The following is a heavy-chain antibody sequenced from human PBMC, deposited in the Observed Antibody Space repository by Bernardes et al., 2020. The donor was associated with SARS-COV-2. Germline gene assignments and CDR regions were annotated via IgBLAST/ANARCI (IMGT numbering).Heavy chain of an antibody. CDR1: GFIFTTYS. CDR3: ARGWREDSFDY. Sequence: GSLRLSCVGSGFIFTTYSMSWVRQAPGKGLEWLLFISSGGDTIHDADSVRGRFTVSRDDAKNSVYLQMNSLRAEDTAVYYCARGWREDSFDYWGQGALVTVSS. D-gene: IGHD2-15*01. CDR2: ISSGGDTI. J-gene: IGHJ4*02. V-gene: IGHV3-48*01.